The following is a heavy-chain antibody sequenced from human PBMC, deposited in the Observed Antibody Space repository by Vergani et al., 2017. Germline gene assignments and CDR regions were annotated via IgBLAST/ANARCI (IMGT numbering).Heavy chain of an antibody. CDR2: FNPNSGGT. CDR1: GYTFNDYF. Sequence: QVPPVQAGAEVKQPGASVKAPCKAFGYTFNDYFMQWGRQAPGQGLEGMGWFNPNSGGTNYAQKFQGRVTLTKDTSISTAYMERSNLRYDDTAVYYCARVGTSSNRDYFDCWGQGTLVTLPS. D-gene: IGHD2-2*01. V-gene: IGHV1-2*02. J-gene: IGHJ4*02. CDR3: ARVGTSSNRDYFDC.